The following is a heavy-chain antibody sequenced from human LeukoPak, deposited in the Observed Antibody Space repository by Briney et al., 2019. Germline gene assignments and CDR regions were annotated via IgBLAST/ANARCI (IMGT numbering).Heavy chain of an antibody. J-gene: IGHJ5*02. Sequence: ASVKVSCKASGYTFTSYYMHWVRQAPGQGLEWMGIINPSGGSTSYAQKFQGRVTMTRDTSTSTVYMELSSQRSEDTAVYYCARDDYGDYGWFDPWGQGTLVTVSS. CDR2: INPSGGST. CDR3: ARDDYGDYGWFDP. D-gene: IGHD4-17*01. CDR1: GYTFTSYY. V-gene: IGHV1-46*01.